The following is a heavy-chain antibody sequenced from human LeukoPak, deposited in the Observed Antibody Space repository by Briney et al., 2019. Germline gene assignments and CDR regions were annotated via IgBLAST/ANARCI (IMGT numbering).Heavy chain of an antibody. CDR1: GYSFTSHW. CDR2: IDPSDSHT. Sequence: GESLRISCKGSGYSFTSHWISWVRQMPGKRLEWMGRIDPSDSHTNYSPSFQGHVTISTDKSLSTVYLQWSSLKASDTAMYYRARLGSTYGFGFDFWGQGTLVTVSS. J-gene: IGHJ4*02. V-gene: IGHV5-10-1*01. CDR3: ARLGSTYGFGFDF. D-gene: IGHD1-14*01.